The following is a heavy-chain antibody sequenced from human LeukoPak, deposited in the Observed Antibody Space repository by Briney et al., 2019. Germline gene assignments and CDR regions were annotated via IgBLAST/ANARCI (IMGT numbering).Heavy chain of an antibody. Sequence: SETLSLTCTVSGGSISSSSYYWGWIRQPPGKGLEWIGSIYYSGSTYYNPSLKSRVTISVDTSKNQFSLKLSSVTAADTAVYYCAGRTTVVRPFDYWGQGTLVTVSS. D-gene: IGHD4-23*01. CDR3: AGRTTVVRPFDY. J-gene: IGHJ4*02. CDR2: IYYSGST. V-gene: IGHV4-39*01. CDR1: GGSISSSSYY.